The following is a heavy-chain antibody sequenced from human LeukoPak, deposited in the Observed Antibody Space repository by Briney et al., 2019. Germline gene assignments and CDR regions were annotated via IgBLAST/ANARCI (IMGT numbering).Heavy chain of an antibody. CDR3: ARDPDDRSGLDAFET. D-gene: IGHD3-22*01. Sequence: PGGSLRLSCAASGFSVSDNYMNWVRQASGKGLEWVSVMHSDGRTFYADSVKGRFTISRDKSKNMFYLQMDSLRAEDTAVNYCARDPDDRSGLDAFETWGQGTKVTVS. CDR2: MHSDGRT. J-gene: IGHJ3*02. V-gene: IGHV3-53*01. CDR1: GFSVSDNY.